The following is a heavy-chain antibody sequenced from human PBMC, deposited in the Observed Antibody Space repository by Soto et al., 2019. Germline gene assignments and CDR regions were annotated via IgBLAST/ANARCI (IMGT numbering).Heavy chain of an antibody. V-gene: IGHV1-69*13. CDR2: IIPIFGTA. Sequence: PVKVSCKASGGTFSSYAISWVRQAPGQGLEWMGGIIPIFGTANYAQKFQGRVTITADESTSTAYMELSSLRSEDTAVYYCSIRNSGYDLGDYWGQGTLVTVSS. CDR1: GGTFSSYA. CDR3: SIRNSGYDLGDY. D-gene: IGHD5-12*01. J-gene: IGHJ4*02.